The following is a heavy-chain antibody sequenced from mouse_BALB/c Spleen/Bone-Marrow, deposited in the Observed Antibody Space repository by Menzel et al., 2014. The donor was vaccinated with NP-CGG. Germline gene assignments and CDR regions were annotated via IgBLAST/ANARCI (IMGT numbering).Heavy chain of an antibody. CDR3: ARIYYYGRDY. V-gene: IGHV1-7*01. CDR2: INPSTGYT. D-gene: IGHD1-1*01. J-gene: IGHJ2*01. CDR1: GYTFTNYW. Sequence: VKLVESGAELAKPGASVKTSCKASGYTFTNYWMHWVKQRPGQGLEWIGYINPSTGYTEYNQKFKDKATLTADKSSSTAYMQLSSLTSEDSAVYYCARIYYYGRDYWGQGTTLTVSS.